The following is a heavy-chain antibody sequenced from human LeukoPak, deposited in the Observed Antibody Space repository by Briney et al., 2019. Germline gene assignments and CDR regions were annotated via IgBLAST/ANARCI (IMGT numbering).Heavy chain of an antibody. Sequence: ASVKVSCKASGYTFTSYGISWVRQAPGQGLEWMGSIGAYNGNTNYAQKLQGRVTMTTDTSTSTAYMELRSLRSDDTAVYYCARVQEVHPGLRIAAAGSFDYWGQGTLVTVSS. CDR2: IGAYNGNT. D-gene: IGHD6-13*01. CDR1: GYTFTSYG. J-gene: IGHJ4*02. CDR3: ARVQEVHPGLRIAAAGSFDY. V-gene: IGHV1-18*01.